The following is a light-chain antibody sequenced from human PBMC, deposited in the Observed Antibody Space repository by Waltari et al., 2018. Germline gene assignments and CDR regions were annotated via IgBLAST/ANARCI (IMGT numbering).Light chain of an antibody. CDR2: QDT. J-gene: IGLJ3*02. CDR3: QALGTGAWV. Sequence: SYELTQPPSVSVSPGQTASITCSGDILGNKYASWYQQKPGQSPLLVIYQDTKRPSGIPGRVSGSKSANAATLTITGTQAMDEADYYCQALGTGAWVFGGGTKLTVL. CDR1: ILGNKY. V-gene: IGLV3-1*01.